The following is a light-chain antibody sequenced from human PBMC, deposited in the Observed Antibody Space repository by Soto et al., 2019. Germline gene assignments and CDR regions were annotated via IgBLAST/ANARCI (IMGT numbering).Light chain of an antibody. CDR3: AARDGSLNGVV. J-gene: IGLJ2*01. Sequence: QSVLTQPPSASGTPGQTVTISCSGNTSNIGSNTVNWYQHLPGTAPKLLLYSNKQPPSGVPDRMSGSKSGTSASLAISGLQSEDEADYYCAARDGSLNGVVFGGGTKLTVL. V-gene: IGLV1-44*01. CDR2: SNK. CDR1: TSNIGSNT.